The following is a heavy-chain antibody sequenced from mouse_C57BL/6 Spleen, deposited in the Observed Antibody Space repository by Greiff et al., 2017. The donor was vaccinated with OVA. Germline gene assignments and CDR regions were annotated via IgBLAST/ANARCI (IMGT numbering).Heavy chain of an antibody. CDR1: GYAFSSSW. V-gene: IGHV1-82*01. Sequence: VQLQQSGPDLVKPGASVKISCKASGYAFSSSWMNWVKQRPGKGLEWIGRIYPGDGDTNYNGKFKGKATLTADKSSSTAYMQLSSLTSEDSAVYFCARGVGSDYWGQGTTLTVSS. J-gene: IGHJ2*01. CDR3: ARGVGSDY. CDR2: IYPGDGDT. D-gene: IGHD1-1*02.